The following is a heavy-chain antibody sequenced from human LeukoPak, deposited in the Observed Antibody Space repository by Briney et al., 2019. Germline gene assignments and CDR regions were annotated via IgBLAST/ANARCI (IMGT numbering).Heavy chain of an antibody. CDR3: AKDRVSVVPRSFDY. CDR2: ISGSGGST. Sequence: GGSLRLSCAASGFTFSSYAMSWVRQAPGKGLEWVSGISGSGGSTYYADSVKGRFTISRDNSKNTLYLQMNSLRAEDTAVYYCAKDRVSVVPRSFDYRGREPWSPSPQ. D-gene: IGHD4-23*01. V-gene: IGHV3-23*01. CDR1: GFTFSSYA. J-gene: IGHJ4*02.